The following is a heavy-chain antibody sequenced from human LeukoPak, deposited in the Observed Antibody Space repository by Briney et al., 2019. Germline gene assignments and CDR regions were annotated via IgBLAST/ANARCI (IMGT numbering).Heavy chain of an antibody. D-gene: IGHD3-3*01. J-gene: IGHJ4*02. CDR3: ATSSLRNTILDY. CDR2: ISGSGGST. V-gene: IGHV3-23*01. Sequence: GGSLRLSCAASGFTFSSYAMSWVRQAPGKGLEWVSAISGSGGSTYYADSVKGRFTISRDNSKNTLYLQMNSLRAEDRAVYYCATSSLRNTILDYWGQGTLVTVSS. CDR1: GFTFSSYA.